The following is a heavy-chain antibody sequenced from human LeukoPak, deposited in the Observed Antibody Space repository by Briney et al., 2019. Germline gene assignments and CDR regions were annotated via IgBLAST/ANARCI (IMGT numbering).Heavy chain of an antibody. CDR1: GFTFSSYG. V-gene: IGHV3-30*03. CDR3: ATFRFLGT. J-gene: IGHJ3*01. Sequence: GGSLRLSCAASGFTFSSYGMHWVRQAPGKGLEWVAVISYDGSNEYYADSVKGRFTISRDNVKNSLYLQMNSLRAEDTAIYYCATFRFLGTWGQGTMVTVSP. D-gene: IGHD3-3*01. CDR2: ISYDGSNE.